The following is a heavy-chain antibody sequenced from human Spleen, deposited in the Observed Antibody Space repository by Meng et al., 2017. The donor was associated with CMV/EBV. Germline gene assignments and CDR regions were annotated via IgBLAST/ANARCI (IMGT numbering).Heavy chain of an antibody. CDR2: LRYDGTNK. CDR3: AKDLLKVSGNYELLRYYYYGMDV. CDR1: GFTFRSNG. D-gene: IGHD4-11*01. J-gene: IGHJ6*02. V-gene: IGHV3-30*02. Sequence: GGSLRLSCAASGFTFRSNGMRWVRQAPGKGLEWVAFLRYDGTNKYYADSVKGRFTISRDNSTNTLYLQMNSLRTEDTAVYFCAKDLLKVSGNYELLRYYYYGMDVWGQGTTVTVSS.